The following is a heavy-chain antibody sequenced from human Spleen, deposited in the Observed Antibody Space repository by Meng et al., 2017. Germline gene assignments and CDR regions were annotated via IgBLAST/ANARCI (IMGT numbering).Heavy chain of an antibody. CDR1: GDSVSSKRAT. Sequence: QLHLSVPELMRPQPTLLPPFDISGDSVSSKRATWNWIRQSPSRGLEWLGRTYYRSKWYHDSEVSVESRITINPDTSKNQFSLQLNSVTPEDTAVYFCERGVAETGLDFWGQGTLVTVSS. J-gene: IGHJ4*02. D-gene: IGHD1-1*01. CDR2: TYYRSKWYH. V-gene: IGHV6-1*01. CDR3: ERGVAETGLDF.